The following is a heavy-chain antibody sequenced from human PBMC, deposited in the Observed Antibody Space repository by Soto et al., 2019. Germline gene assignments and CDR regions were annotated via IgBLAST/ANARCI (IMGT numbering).Heavy chain of an antibody. CDR2: ISAYNGNT. V-gene: IGHV1-18*01. D-gene: IGHD1-26*01. CDR3: ATYSFVGDGWFDP. J-gene: IGHJ5*02. Sequence: EASVKVSCKASGYTFTSYGISWVRQAPGQGLEWMGWISAYNGNTNYARKLQGRVTMTTDTSTSTAYMELRSLRSDDTAVYYCATYSFVGDGWFDPWGQGTLVTVSS. CDR1: GYTFTSYG.